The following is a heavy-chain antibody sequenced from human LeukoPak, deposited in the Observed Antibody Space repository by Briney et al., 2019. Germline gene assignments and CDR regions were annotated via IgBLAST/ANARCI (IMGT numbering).Heavy chain of an antibody. Sequence: SETLSLTCTVSGGSIGSYYWSWIRQPPGKGLEWIGEINHSGSTNYNPSLKSRVTISVDTSKNQFSLKLSSVTAADTAVYYCARDLEMATIGYFDLWGRGTLVTVSS. CDR1: GGSIGSYY. CDR3: ARDLEMATIGYFDL. D-gene: IGHD5-24*01. J-gene: IGHJ2*01. V-gene: IGHV4-59*01. CDR2: INHSGST.